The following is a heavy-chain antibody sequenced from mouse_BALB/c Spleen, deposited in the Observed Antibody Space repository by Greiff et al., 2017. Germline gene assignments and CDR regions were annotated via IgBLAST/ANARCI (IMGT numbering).Heavy chain of an antibody. D-gene: IGHD1-1*01. Sequence: QVQLQQSGAELVRPGTSVKISCKASGYTFTNYWLGWVKQRPGHGLEWIGDFYPGGGYTNYNEKFKGKATLTADTSSSTAYMQLSSLTSEDSAVYFCARRDYGSSYPAWFAYWGQGTLVTVSA. J-gene: IGHJ3*01. CDR2: FYPGGGYT. CDR1: GYTFTNYW. CDR3: ARRDYGSSYPAWFAY. V-gene: IGHV1-63*02.